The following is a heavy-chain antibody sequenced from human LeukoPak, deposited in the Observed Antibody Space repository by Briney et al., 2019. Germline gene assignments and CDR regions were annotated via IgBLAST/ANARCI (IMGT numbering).Heavy chain of an antibody. CDR3: AREGDYGDYGVDY. V-gene: IGHV3-21*01. J-gene: IGHJ4*02. CDR1: GFTFSSYS. D-gene: IGHD4-17*01. Sequence: PGGSLRLSCAASGFTFSSYSMNWVRQAPGKGLEWVSSISSSSSYIYYADSVKGRFTISRDNAKNSLYLQMNSLRAEDTAVYYCAREGDYGDYGVDYWGQGTLVTVSS. CDR2: ISSSSSYI.